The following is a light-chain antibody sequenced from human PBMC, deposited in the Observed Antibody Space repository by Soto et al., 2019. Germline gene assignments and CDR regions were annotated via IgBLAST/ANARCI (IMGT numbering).Light chain of an antibody. CDR3: HQRAHWPLS. CDR1: QGISRF. V-gene: IGKV3-11*01. Sequence: EIVLTQSPATLSLSPGDRATLSCRASQGISRFLAWYQQKPGQVPRLLIYDASSRAVGVPSRFSGSGSGTDFTLTLSGLEPEDFAMYYCHQRAHWPLSFGGGTKIEIK. J-gene: IGKJ4*01. CDR2: DAS.